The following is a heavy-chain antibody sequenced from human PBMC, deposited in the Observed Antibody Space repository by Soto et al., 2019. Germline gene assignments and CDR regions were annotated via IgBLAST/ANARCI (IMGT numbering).Heavy chain of an antibody. J-gene: IGHJ6*02. Sequence: ASVKVSCKASGDTFSSYSITRVRQAPGQGLEWMGGIIPVFGSANYAQKFQGRVTITADESTSTAYMELSSLRSQDTAVYFCARDDGWNYRYYDMEVWGQGTTVTVSS. D-gene: IGHD1-7*01. CDR2: IIPVFGSA. CDR1: GDTFSSYS. V-gene: IGHV1-69*13. CDR3: ARDDGWNYRYYDMEV.